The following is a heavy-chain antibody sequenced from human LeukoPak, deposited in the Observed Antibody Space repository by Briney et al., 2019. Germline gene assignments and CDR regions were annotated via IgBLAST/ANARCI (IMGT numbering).Heavy chain of an antibody. J-gene: IGHJ4*02. D-gene: IGHD6-13*01. CDR1: GASFSSSTYY. Sequence: SETLSLTCTVSGASFSSSTYYWGWIRQPPGMGLEWIGSIYYSGSTYYNPSLKSRVTMSVDTSKNQFSLKLSSVTAADTAVYYCARHAGGISATGTRPFDYWGQGTLVTVSS. CDR3: ARHAGGISATGTRPFDY. V-gene: IGHV4-39*01. CDR2: IYYSGST.